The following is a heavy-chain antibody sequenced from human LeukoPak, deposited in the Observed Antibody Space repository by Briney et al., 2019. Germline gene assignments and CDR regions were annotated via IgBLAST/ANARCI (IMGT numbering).Heavy chain of an antibody. Sequence: ASVKVSCKASGYTFTSYAMHWVRQAPGQGLEWMGWISAYNGNTNYAQKLQGRVTMTTDTSTSTAYMELRSLRSDDTAVYYCARDGTYYDYVWGSYRYTPSSYFDYWGQGTLVTVSS. CDR2: ISAYNGNT. J-gene: IGHJ4*02. V-gene: IGHV1-18*01. D-gene: IGHD3-16*02. CDR1: GYTFTSYA. CDR3: ARDGTYYDYVWGSYRYTPSSYFDY.